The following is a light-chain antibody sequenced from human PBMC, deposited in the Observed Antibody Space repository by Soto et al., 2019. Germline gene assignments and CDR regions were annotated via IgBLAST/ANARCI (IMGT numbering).Light chain of an antibody. CDR2: DAS. J-gene: IGKJ1*01. Sequence: DIQMTQSPSTLSASVGDRVTITCRASQSISSWLAWYQQKPGKAHKLLIYDASSLESEVPSRFRDSGSETDFTRTKSNLQPNNFATYYCQEYNSYSPWTIGQGTKVEIK. CDR3: QEYNSYSPWT. CDR1: QSISSW. V-gene: IGKV1-5*01.